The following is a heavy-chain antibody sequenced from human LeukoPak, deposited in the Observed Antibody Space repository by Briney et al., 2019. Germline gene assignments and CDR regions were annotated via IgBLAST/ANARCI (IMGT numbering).Heavy chain of an antibody. V-gene: IGHV3-23*01. CDR3: AQVSA. CDR1: GFTFSSYA. J-gene: IGHJ5*02. Sequence: PGGSLRLSCAASGFTFSSYAMNWVRQAPGKGLEWVSAISGDGGRTYYADSVNGRSTISRDNSKNTLYLQMNSLKAEDTAVYYCAQVSALGQGTLVTVSS. CDR2: ISGDGGRT.